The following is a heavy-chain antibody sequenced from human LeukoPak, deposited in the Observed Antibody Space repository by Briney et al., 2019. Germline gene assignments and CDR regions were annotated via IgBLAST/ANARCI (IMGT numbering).Heavy chain of an antibody. J-gene: IGHJ4*02. D-gene: IGHD3-22*01. CDR2: IYYTGII. Sequence: SETLSLTCNVSGDSNTSHYWNWIRQPPGKGLEWIGYIYYTGIIKYNPSLTSRVSMSVDTSKNQFFLKMKSVTAADTAVYHCARSVDYFDNTGPHMMFDYWGQGSLVTVSS. CDR3: ARSVDYFDNTGPHMMFDY. CDR1: GDSNTSHY. V-gene: IGHV4-59*11.